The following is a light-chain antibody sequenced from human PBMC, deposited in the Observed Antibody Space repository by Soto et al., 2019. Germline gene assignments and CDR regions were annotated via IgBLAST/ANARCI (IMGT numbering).Light chain of an antibody. Sequence: QSVLTQPASVSGSPGQSITISCTGTSNDVGGFNYVSWFQQHPGKAPKLIISEVSYWPSGVSHRFSGSKSGNTASLTISGLQAEDEADYYCSSYTSYTSYVFGTGTKLTVL. CDR1: SNDVGGFNY. CDR2: EVS. CDR3: SSYTSYTSYV. J-gene: IGLJ1*01. V-gene: IGLV2-14*01.